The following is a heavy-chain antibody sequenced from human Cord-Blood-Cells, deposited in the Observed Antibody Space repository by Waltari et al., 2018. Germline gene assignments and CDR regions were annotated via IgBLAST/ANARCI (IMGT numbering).Heavy chain of an antibody. J-gene: IGHJ3*02. CDR2: ISGSGGRM. D-gene: IGHD4-17*01. CDR1: AFTFSSYA. CDR3: AKGPDCGDYEKGAFDI. Sequence: EVQLLAPGGGSVQPGGSLRLSCAASAFTFSSYAMRLVLPAPGRGLVWVSAISGSGGRMYGADSVYGRFTVDRDNSKNTLYLQMSGLRAEDPAVYYCAKGPDCGDYEKGAFDIWRQGTMVTVAS. V-gene: IGHV3-23*01.